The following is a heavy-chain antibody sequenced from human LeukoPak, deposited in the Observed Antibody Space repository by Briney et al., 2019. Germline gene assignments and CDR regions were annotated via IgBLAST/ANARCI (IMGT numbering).Heavy chain of an antibody. CDR1: GGAFSSYA. CDR3: ARALYYLDTDYYYMDV. CDR2: IIPIFGTA. V-gene: IGHV1-69*13. D-gene: IGHD3-22*01. Sequence: GASVKVSCKASGGAFSSYAISWVREAPGQGLEWMVGIIPIFGTANYAQKFQGRVTITADESTSTAYMELSSLRSEDTAVYYCARALYYLDTDYYYMDVWGKGTTVTVSS. J-gene: IGHJ6*03.